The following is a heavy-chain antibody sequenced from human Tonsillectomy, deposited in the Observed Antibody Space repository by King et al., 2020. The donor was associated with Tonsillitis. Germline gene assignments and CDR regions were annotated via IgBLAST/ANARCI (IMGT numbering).Heavy chain of an antibody. CDR2: SRNKAKSYTT. CDR1: GFTFSDHY. Sequence: QLVQSGGGLVQPGGSLRLSCAASGFTFSDHYIDWVRQAPGKGLEWVGRSRNKAKSYTTQYAASVKGRCSISRDDSTNSVYRKMNSLKTEDTAGYHCAGVRTCTSSSSFYFDYWGPGTLVTVSS. D-gene: IGHD2-2*01. CDR3: AGVRTCTSSSSFYFDY. J-gene: IGHJ4*02. V-gene: IGHV3-72*01.